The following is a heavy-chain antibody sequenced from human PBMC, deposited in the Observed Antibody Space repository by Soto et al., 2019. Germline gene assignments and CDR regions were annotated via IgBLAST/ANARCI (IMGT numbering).Heavy chain of an antibody. CDR3: ARSGGGIFGVVIIPSYYYSYLDV. V-gene: IGHV1-3*01. Sequence: QVQLVQSGAEVKKPGASVKVSCKASGYTFTSYAMHWVRQAPGQRLEWMGWINAGNGNTKYSQKFQGRVTIPRDTSASTAYMELSSLRSEDTAVYYCARSGGGIFGVVIIPSYYYSYLDVWGKGTTVTVSS. CDR2: INAGNGNT. CDR1: GYTFTSYA. J-gene: IGHJ6*03. D-gene: IGHD3-3*02.